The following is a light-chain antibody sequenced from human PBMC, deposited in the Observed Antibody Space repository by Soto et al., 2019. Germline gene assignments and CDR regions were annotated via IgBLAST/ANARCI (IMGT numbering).Light chain of an antibody. CDR1: SSDVGGYNY. V-gene: IGLV2-8*01. CDR2: XXX. Sequence: QSALTQPPSASGSPGQSVTISCTGTSSDVGGYNYVSWYQQHPGKAPKLKXXXXXXXPSGVPDRFSGSKSSNTASLTVSGLQAEDEADYYCSSYVGRKSYVFGTGTKVTAL. CDR3: SSYVGRKSYV. J-gene: IGLJ1*01.